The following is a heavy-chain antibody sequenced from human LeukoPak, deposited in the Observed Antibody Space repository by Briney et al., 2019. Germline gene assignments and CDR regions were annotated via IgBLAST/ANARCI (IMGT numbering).Heavy chain of an antibody. V-gene: IGHV3-23*01. J-gene: IGHJ4*02. CDR2: ISGSGGST. Sequence: GGSLRLSCAASGFTFSSYAMSWVRQAPGKGLEWVSAISGSGGSTYYADSVKGRFTISRDNSKNMLYLQMNSLRAEDTAVYYCAKKNGDFWSGYPTPDYWGQGTLVAVSS. D-gene: IGHD3-3*01. CDR3: AKKNGDFWSGYPTPDY. CDR1: GFTFSSYA.